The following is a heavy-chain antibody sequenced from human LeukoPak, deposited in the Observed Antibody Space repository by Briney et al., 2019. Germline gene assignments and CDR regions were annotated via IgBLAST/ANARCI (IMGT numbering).Heavy chain of an antibody. V-gene: IGHV3-30-3*01. Sequence: GRSLRLSCAASGFTFSSYALHWVRQAPGKGLEWVAVISYDGSNQYYADSVKGRFTISRDKSKNTLSLQMNGLRVEDTAVYYCAKVMPPGRIRFYSYYMDVWGKDHGHRL. CDR3: AKVMPPGRIRFYSYYMDV. J-gene: IGHJ6*03. D-gene: IGHD2-15*01. CDR1: GFTFSSYA. CDR2: ISYDGSNQ.